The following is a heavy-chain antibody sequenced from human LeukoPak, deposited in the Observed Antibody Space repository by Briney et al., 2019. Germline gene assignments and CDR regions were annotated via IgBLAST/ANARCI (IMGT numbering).Heavy chain of an antibody. J-gene: IGHJ4*02. V-gene: IGHV3-7*01. D-gene: IGHD3-22*01. CDR3: ATVIHSSGYYYYDY. CDR2: IKQDGSEK. Sequence: GGSLTLSCAASGFTIRSYWMSWVCQPPGTGRGRVANIKQDGSEKYYVDSVQGRFTISRDNAKNSLYLQMNSLRAEDTAVYDCATVIHSSGYYYYDYWGQGTLVTVS. CDR1: GFTIRSYW.